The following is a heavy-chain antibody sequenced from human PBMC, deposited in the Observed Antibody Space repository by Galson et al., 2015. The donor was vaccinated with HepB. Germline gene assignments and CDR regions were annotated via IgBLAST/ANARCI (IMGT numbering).Heavy chain of an antibody. V-gene: IGHV3-30*18. CDR1: SFLRTFA. CDR2: ISSAGSEK. J-gene: IGHJ4*02. Sequence: SLRLSCAASSFLRTFAMHWVRQAPGKGLEWVAVISSAGSEKYYADSVKGRFTVSRDNSKNTLYLQMNSLRPEDTAVYYCAKEGDGKAVAPSHTHDYWGQGARVTVSP. CDR3: AKEGDGKAVAPSHTHDY. D-gene: IGHD3-16*01.